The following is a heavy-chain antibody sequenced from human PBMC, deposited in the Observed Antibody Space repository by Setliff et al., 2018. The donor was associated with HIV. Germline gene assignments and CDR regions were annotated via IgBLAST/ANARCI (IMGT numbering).Heavy chain of an antibody. CDR1: GDSISSYY. J-gene: IGHJ2*01. CDR3: ARVLTYFSDTSGRNWYFDL. V-gene: IGHV4-59*01. Sequence: SETLSLTCTVSGDSISSYYWSWIRQPPGKGLEWIGYGYYSGSTNYSPSLKSRVTISVDTSKNQFSLRLTSVTAADTAVYYCARVLTYFSDTSGRNWYFDLWGRGALVTVSS. D-gene: IGHD3-22*01. CDR2: GYYSGST.